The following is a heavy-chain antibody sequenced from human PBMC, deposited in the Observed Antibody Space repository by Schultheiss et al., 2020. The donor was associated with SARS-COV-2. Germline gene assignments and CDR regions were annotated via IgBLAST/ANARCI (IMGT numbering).Heavy chain of an antibody. V-gene: IGHV4-34*01. J-gene: IGHJ4*02. CDR2: IYHTGST. D-gene: IGHD2-2*01. CDR3: ARVLGYCSSTSCYVFDY. CDR1: GGSFSGYY. Sequence: SETLSLTCAVYGGSFSGYYWAWIRQPPGKGLEWIGNIYHTGSTYYNPSLKSRVTISVDTSKNQFSLKLSSVTAADTAVYYCARVLGYCSSTSCYVFDYWGQGTLVTVSS.